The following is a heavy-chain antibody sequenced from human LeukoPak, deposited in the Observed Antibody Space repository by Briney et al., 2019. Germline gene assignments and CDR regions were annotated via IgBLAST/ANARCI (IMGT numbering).Heavy chain of an antibody. D-gene: IGHD3-16*02. Sequence: GGSLRLSCAASGFTFSSYGMHWVRQAPGKGLEWVAFIRYDGSSKFYADSVKARFTISRDNSGNTVYLQMNSLRAEDTALYYCARDPGSYRYSDYWGQGTLVTVSS. V-gene: IGHV3-30*02. CDR3: ARDPGSYRYSDY. J-gene: IGHJ4*02. CDR2: IRYDGSSK. CDR1: GFTFSSYG.